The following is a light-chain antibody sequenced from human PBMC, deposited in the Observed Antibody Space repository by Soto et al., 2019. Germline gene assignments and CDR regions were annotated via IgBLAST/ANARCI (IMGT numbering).Light chain of an antibody. CDR3: QQANSFPLT. V-gene: IGKV1D-12*01. CDR2: AAS. CDR1: QGISSW. Sequence: DIQMTQSPSSVSASVGHRVTITCRASQGISSWLVWYQQKPGKAPKLLIYAASSLQSGVPSRFSGSGSGTDFTLTISSLQPEDFATYYCQQANSFPLTFGQGTRLEIK. J-gene: IGKJ5*01.